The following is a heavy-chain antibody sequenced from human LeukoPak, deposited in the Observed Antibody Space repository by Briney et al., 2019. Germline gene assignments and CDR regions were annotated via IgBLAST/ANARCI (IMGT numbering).Heavy chain of an antibody. CDR3: ATVFFSGSYYFDY. CDR2: FGPEDGET. CDR1: GYTLTELS. V-gene: IGHV1-24*01. D-gene: IGHD1-26*01. J-gene: IGHJ4*02. Sequence: ASVKVSCKVSGYTLTELSMHWVRQAPGRGLEWMGGFGPEDGETIYAQNFRGRVTMTEDTSTDTTYMELSSLRSEDTAVYYCATVFFSGSYYFDYWGQGTLVTVSS.